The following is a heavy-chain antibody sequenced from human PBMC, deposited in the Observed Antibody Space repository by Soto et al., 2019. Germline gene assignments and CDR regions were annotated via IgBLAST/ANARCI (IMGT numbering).Heavy chain of an antibody. V-gene: IGHV1-69*06. CDR2: IIPMFGTP. D-gene: IGHD3-22*01. CDR3: ARAAGYHYDSSGYQSWYFDL. Sequence: QVQLVQSGAEVRKPGSSVKVSCKVSGGTFSSYAISWVRQAPGQGLEGMGGIIPMFGTPNYAQKFQGRVTITADKPTNTAYMELNSLTSEDTAVYYCARAAGYHYDSSGYQSWYFDLWGRGTLVTVSS. CDR1: GGTFSSYA. J-gene: IGHJ2*01.